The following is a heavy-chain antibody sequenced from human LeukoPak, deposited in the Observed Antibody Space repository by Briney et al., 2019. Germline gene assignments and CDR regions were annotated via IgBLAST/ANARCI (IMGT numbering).Heavy chain of an antibody. CDR3: AKDWGYCSSTSCYPRFAFDI. D-gene: IGHD2-2*01. CDR1: GFTFSSYA. J-gene: IGHJ3*02. Sequence: PGGSLRLSCAASGFTFSSYAMSWVRQAPGKGLEWVSAISGSGGSTYYADSVKGRFTISRDNSKNTLYLQMNSLRAEDTAVYYCAKDWGYCSSTSCYPRFAFDIWGQGTMVTVSS. CDR2: ISGSGGST. V-gene: IGHV3-23*01.